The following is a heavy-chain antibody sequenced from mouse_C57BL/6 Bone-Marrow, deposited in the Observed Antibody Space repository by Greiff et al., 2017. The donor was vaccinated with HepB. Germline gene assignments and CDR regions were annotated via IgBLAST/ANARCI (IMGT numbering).Heavy chain of an antibody. Sequence: QVQLQQPGAELVKPGASVKLSCKASGYTFTSYWMHWVKQRPGRGLEWIGRIDHNSGGIKYNEKFKSKATLTVDKPSSPADMQLSSLTSDDAAVYYCARVPTVVAGAMDYWGQGTSVTVSS. J-gene: IGHJ4*01. D-gene: IGHD1-1*01. CDR1: GYTFTSYW. CDR2: IDHNSGGI. V-gene: IGHV1-72*01. CDR3: ARVPTVVAGAMDY.